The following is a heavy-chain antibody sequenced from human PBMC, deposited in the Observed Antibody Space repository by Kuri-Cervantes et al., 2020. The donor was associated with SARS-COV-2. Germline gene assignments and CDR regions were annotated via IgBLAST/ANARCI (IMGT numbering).Heavy chain of an antibody. V-gene: IGHV4-39*01. CDR3: AGFYYYDSSGSVANYYYMDV. D-gene: IGHD3-22*01. Sequence: SETLSLTCTVSGGSISSSSYYWGWIRQPPGKGLEWIGSMYYSGSTYYNPSLKSRLTISVDTSKNQFSLKLSSVTAADTAVYYCAGFYYYDSSGSVANYYYMDVWGKGTTVTVSS. CDR2: MYYSGST. CDR1: GGSISSSSYY. J-gene: IGHJ6*03.